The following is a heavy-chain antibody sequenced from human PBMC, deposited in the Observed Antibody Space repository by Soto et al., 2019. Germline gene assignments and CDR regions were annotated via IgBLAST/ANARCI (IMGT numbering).Heavy chain of an antibody. Sequence: ASVKVSCKASGYTFTSYYMHWVRQAPGQGLEWMGIINPSGGSTSYAQKFQGRVTMTRDTSTSTVYMELSSLRSEDTAVYYCAGERMRSNWNFGYYYYGMDVWGQGTTVTVSS. CDR3: AGERMRSNWNFGYYYYGMDV. CDR2: INPSGGST. D-gene: IGHD1-7*01. CDR1: GYTFTSYY. V-gene: IGHV1-46*01. J-gene: IGHJ6*02.